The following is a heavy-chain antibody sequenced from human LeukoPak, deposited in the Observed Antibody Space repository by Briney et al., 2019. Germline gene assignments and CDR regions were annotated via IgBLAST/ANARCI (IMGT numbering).Heavy chain of an antibody. CDR1: VFTFSSYF. Sequence: GGSLRLSCAASVFTFSSYFVHWVRQAPCKGLDWVTTISYDGSIQYYSDSVKGRFTISRDNSKNTLYLQMNSLKPEDTAMYYCARERGEGRTRNFDYWGQGTLVTVSS. CDR3: ARERGEGRTRNFDY. V-gene: IGHV3-30-3*01. J-gene: IGHJ4*02. D-gene: IGHD3-16*01. CDR2: ISYDGSIQ.